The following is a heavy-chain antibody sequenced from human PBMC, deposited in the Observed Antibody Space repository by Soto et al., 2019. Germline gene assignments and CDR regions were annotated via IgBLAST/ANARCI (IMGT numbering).Heavy chain of an antibody. CDR2: IYYSGGT. CDR3: AKGGTGYSYGYS. D-gene: IGHD5-18*01. J-gene: IGHJ4*02. V-gene: IGHV4-59*01. Sequence: ETLSLTCTVSGGSISSYYWSWIRQPPGKGLEWIGYIYYSGGTNYNPSLKSRVTISVDTSKNQFSLKLSSVTAADTAVYYCAKGGTGYSYGYSWGQGALVTVSS. CDR1: GGSISSYY.